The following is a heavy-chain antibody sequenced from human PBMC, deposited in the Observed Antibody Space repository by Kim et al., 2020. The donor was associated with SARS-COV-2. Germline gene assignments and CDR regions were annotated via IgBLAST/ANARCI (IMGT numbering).Heavy chain of an antibody. CDR1: GFTFSTYD. Sequence: GGSLRLSCAAPGFTFSTYDMSWVRQAPGKGLEWVSAISSSGEGTFYADSVKGRFTISRDNSRDTLYLQLNNLRAEDTAVYYCVKWGFCSGGRCAQFFQHWGQGTPVSVSS. D-gene: IGHD2-15*01. J-gene: IGHJ1*01. CDR3: VKWGFCSGGRCAQFFQH. CDR2: ISSSGEGT. V-gene: IGHV3-23*01.